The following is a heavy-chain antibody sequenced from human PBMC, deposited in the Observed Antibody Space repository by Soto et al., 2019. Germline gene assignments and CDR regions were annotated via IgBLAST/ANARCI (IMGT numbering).Heavy chain of an antibody. CDR2: IYYNGNT. Sequence: VQLVESGGGLIQPGGSLRLSCAASGFTVTNNHMTWVRQAPGRGPEWVSTIYYNGNTFYADSVKGRFTISRDNSKNMLYLQMNSLRAEDTALYYCATGWDTTKDGYWGQGTLVTVSS. CDR3: ATGWDTTKDGY. V-gene: IGHV3-53*01. D-gene: IGHD5-18*01. CDR1: GFTVTNNH. J-gene: IGHJ4*02.